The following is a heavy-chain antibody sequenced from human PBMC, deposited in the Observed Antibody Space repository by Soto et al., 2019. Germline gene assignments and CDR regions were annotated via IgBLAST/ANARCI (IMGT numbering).Heavy chain of an antibody. CDR1: GFTFSSYE. V-gene: IGHV3-48*03. D-gene: IGHD6-19*01. CDR3: ASSVGIAVAGLDY. CDR2: ISSSGSTI. J-gene: IGHJ4*02. Sequence: GGSLRLSCAASGFTFSSYEMNWVRQAPGKGLEWVSYISSSGSTIYYADSVKGRFTISRDNAKNSLYLQMNSPRAEDTAVYYCASSVGIAVAGLDYWGQGTLFTVSS.